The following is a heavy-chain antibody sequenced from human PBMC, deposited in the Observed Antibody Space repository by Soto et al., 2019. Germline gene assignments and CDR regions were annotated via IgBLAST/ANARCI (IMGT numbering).Heavy chain of an antibody. CDR2: IYYSGST. CDR3: ERDSTYYDSRGNLDY. J-gene: IGHJ4*02. Sequence: TLSVTCSVAGGSISSGCYYLSWIRPHPGKGLEWIGYIYYSGSTYYNPSLKSRVTISVDTSKNQFSLKLSSVTAADTAVYYCERDSTYYDSRGNLDYWGQGTLVTVSS. V-gene: IGHV4-31*03. CDR1: GGSISSGCYY. D-gene: IGHD3-22*01.